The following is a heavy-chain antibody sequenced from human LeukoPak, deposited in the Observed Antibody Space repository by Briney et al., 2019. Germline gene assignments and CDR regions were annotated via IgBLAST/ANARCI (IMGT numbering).Heavy chain of an antibody. CDR1: GFTFSSYW. CDR2: INSDGSST. D-gene: IGHD3-3*01. Sequence: GGSLRLSCAASGFTFSSYWMHWVRHAPGKGLVWVSRINSDGSSTSYADSVKGRFTISRDNAKNTLYLQMNSLRAEDTAVYYCARAYYDFWSGYSTGWFDPWGQGTLVTVSS. J-gene: IGHJ5*02. CDR3: ARAYYDFWSGYSTGWFDP. V-gene: IGHV3-74*01.